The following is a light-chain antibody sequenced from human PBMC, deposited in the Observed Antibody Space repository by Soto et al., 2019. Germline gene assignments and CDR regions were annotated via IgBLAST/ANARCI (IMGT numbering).Light chain of an antibody. CDR3: SSFTTTNTWV. J-gene: IGLJ3*02. CDR1: SSDFGSYNF. CDR2: QVT. V-gene: IGLV2-14*01. Sequence: QPVLTQPASVSGSPGQSITISCTATSSDFGSYNFVSWFQQHPGKAPRLMIYQVTNRPSGVSNRFSGSKSGNTASLTISGLQAEDEADYYCSSFTTTNTWVFGGGTKLTVL.